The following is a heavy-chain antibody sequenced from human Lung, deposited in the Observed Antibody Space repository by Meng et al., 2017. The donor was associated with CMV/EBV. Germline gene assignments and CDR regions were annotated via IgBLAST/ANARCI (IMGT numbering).Heavy chain of an antibody. J-gene: IGHJ4*02. CDR2: IKQDGSEK. Sequence: GGSXRLXCAASGFXFSSYWMSWVRQAPGKGLEWVANIKQDGSEKYYVDSVKGRFTISRDNAKNSLYLQMNSLRAEETAVYYCARYGQGYQLLWWLRGGPNAYYFDDRXQGTXVTVSS. CDR1: GFXFSSYW. V-gene: IGHV3-7*01. D-gene: IGHD2-2*01. CDR3: ARYGQGYQLLWWLRGGPNAYYFDD.